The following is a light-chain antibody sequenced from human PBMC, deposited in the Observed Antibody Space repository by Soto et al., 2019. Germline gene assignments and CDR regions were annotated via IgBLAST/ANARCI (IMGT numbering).Light chain of an antibody. CDR2: APS. Sequence: DIQMTQSPSSLSASVGDRVTITCRASQGISNYLAWYQHKPGKVPKLLIYAPSTLQSGVPSRFSGSGSGTDFTLTISSLQPEDVATYYCQKYNSALITFGQGTRLEI. CDR1: QGISNY. V-gene: IGKV1-27*01. J-gene: IGKJ5*01. CDR3: QKYNSALIT.